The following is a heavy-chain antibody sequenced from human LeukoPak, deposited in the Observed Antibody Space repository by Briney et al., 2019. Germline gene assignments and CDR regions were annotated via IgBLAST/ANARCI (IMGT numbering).Heavy chain of an antibody. CDR1: GGSFSGYY. V-gene: IGHV4-34*01. J-gene: IGHJ4*02. Sequence: PSETLSLTCAVSGGSFSGYYWTWIRKSPGKGLEWIGEINHSGSTNYNPSLTRRVTMSVDTSKNQFPLNLSAATAADTAVYYCARARRGYVRLDYWGQGTLVTVSS. CDR3: ARARRGYVRLDY. CDR2: INHSGST. D-gene: IGHD5-12*01.